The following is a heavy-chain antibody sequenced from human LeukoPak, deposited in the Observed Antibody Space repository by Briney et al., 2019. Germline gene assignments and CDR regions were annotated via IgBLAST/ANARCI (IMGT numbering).Heavy chain of an antibody. CDR3: ARGWALPDY. Sequence: PSETLSLTCAVYGGSFSGYYWSWIRQPPGKGLEWIGEINHSGSTNYNPSLKSRVTISLDTSKNQFSLKLSSVTAADTAVYYCARGWALPDYWGQGILVTVSS. CDR2: INHSGST. CDR1: GGSFSGYY. V-gene: IGHV4-34*01. J-gene: IGHJ4*02. D-gene: IGHD1-26*01.